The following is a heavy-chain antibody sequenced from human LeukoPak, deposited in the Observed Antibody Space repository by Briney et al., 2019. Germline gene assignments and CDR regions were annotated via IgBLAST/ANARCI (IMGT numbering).Heavy chain of an antibody. CDR1: GFTFSSYS. J-gene: IGHJ4*02. CDR3: ARDPLSSTSCPDY. D-gene: IGHD2-2*01. Sequence: GGSLRLSCAASGFTFSSYSMNWVRQAPGKGLEWVSSISSSSSYIYYADSVKGRFTISRDNAKNSLYLKMNSLRAEDTAVYYCARDPLSSTSCPDYWGQGTLVTVSS. CDR2: ISSSSSYI. V-gene: IGHV3-21*01.